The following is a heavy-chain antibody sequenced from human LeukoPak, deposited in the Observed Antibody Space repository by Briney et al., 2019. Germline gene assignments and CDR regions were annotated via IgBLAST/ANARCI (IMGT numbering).Heavy chain of an antibody. CDR1: GGSISSSTYY. CDR2: IYYSGST. D-gene: IGHD4-11*01. CDR3: ASYSNYDWFDP. V-gene: IGHV4-39*01. J-gene: IGHJ5*02. Sequence: SETLSLTCTVSGGSISSSTYYWGWIRQPPGKGLDWIGSIYYSGSTCYNPSLKRRVTVSVDTSKNQFSLHVSSVTASDTAVYYCASYSNYDWFDPWGQGTLVSVSS.